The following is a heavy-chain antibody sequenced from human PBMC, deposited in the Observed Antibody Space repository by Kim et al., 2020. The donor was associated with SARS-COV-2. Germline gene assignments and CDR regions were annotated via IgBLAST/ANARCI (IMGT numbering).Heavy chain of an antibody. J-gene: IGHJ4*02. D-gene: IGHD1-26*01. Sequence: GGSLRLSCAASGFTFSSYAMHWVRQAPGKGLEWVAVISYDGSNKYYVDSVKGRFTISRDNSKNTLYLQMNSLRAEDTAVYYCARSRSGSYLSTLDYWGQGTLVTVSS. V-gene: IGHV3-30*04. CDR2: ISYDGSNK. CDR3: ARSRSGSYLSTLDY. CDR1: GFTFSSYA.